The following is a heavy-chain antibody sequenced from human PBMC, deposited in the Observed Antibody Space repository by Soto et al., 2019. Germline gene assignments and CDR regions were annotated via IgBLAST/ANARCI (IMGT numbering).Heavy chain of an antibody. CDR3: ARELILGSLSVYYYHGMDV. J-gene: IGHJ6*02. V-gene: IGHV3-33*01. Sequence: PWWSLRLSCTASVFSCRSYAMHWFRQAPGKGLEWVAAILYDGSNKHFADSVKGRFTVSRDNSNDTFYLQMDSLRAEDTAVYYCARELILGSLSVYYYHGMDVWGQGTTVTVSS. CDR1: VFSCRSYA. CDR2: ILYDGSNK. D-gene: IGHD3-9*01.